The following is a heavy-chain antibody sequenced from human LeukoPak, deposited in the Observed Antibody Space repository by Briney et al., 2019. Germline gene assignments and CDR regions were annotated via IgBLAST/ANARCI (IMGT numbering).Heavy chain of an antibody. CDR2: IYYSGST. V-gene: IGHV4-59*12. J-gene: IGHJ5*02. CDR3: TRNNWFDP. D-gene: IGHD2/OR15-2a*01. CDR1: GGSISSYY. Sequence: SETLSLTCTVSGGSISSYYWSWIRQPPGKGLEWIGYIYYSGSTNHNPSLKSRVTISVDTSKNQFSLKLTSVTAADTAVYYSTRNNWFDPWGQGTLVTVSS.